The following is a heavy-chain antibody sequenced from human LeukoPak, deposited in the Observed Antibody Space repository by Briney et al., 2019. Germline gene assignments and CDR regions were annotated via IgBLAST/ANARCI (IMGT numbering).Heavy chain of an antibody. Sequence: SETLSLTCTVSGGSISSGGFYWSWIRQHPGKGLEWLGYIHYSGNTYYNPSLKSRVIISVDTSKNQFSLKLSSVTAADTAVYYCARLPRLPQGDAFDIWGQGTMVTVSS. CDR1: GGSISSGGFY. J-gene: IGHJ3*02. D-gene: IGHD5-12*01. CDR3: ARLPRLPQGDAFDI. CDR2: IHYSGNT. V-gene: IGHV4-31*03.